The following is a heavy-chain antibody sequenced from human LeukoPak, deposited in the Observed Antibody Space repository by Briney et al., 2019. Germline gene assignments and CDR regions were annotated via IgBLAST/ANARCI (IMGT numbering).Heavy chain of an antibody. V-gene: IGHV3-30*02. CDR1: GFTFSNYG. Sequence: GGSLRLSCAASGFTFSNYGMHWVRQAPGKGLEWVAFIRYDGSNKYYADSVKGRFTISRDNPKNTLYLQMNSLRAEDTAVYYCAKAGIAAAPYYFDYWGQGTPVTVSA. CDR3: AKAGIAAAPYYFDY. CDR2: IRYDGSNK. J-gene: IGHJ4*02. D-gene: IGHD6-13*01.